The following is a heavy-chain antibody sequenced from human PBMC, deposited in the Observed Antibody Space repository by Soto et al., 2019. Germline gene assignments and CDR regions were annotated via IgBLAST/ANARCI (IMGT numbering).Heavy chain of an antibody. CDR1: GYTFTGYY. J-gene: IGHJ6*02. CDR3: ARERYQVISDGMDV. CDR2: INTETGGT. Sequence: QVQLVQSGADVKTPGASVRVSCKASGYTFTGYYVHWVREAPGQGLEWMGWINTETGGTSYAQKFQGRVTLSRDTSINPAYLELSRLRFDDAAVYFCARERYQVISDGMDVWGQGTTVTVSS. D-gene: IGHD2-2*01. V-gene: IGHV1-2*02.